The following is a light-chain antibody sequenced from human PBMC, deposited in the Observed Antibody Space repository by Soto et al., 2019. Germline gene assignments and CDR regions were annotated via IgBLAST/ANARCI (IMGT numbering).Light chain of an antibody. J-gene: IGLJ1*01. Sequence: QSALTQPPSVSGSPRQSVAVSCTGTSSDVGSYNRVSWYQQPPGTAPKLIIYEVSNRPSGVPDRFSGSKSGNTASLTISGLQAEDEADYYCSSFTSSTTYVFGTGTKLTVL. V-gene: IGLV2-18*02. CDR2: EVS. CDR1: SSDVGSYNR. CDR3: SSFTSSTTYV.